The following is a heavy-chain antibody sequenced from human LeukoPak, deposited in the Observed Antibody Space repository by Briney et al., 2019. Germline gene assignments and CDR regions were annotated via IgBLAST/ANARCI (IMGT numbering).Heavy chain of an antibody. CDR2: IYHSGST. J-gene: IGHJ4*02. V-gene: IGHV4-39*02. Sequence: ASETLSLTCTVSGGSISSSSYYWGWIRQPSGKGLEWIGSIYHSGSTYCNPSLKSRVTTSVDTSKNQFSLKLSSVTAADTAVYYCARDVGRNIHSDSCLYWGQGTLVTVSS. D-gene: IGHD2-2*01. CDR3: ARDVGRNIHSDSCLY. CDR1: GGSISSSSYY.